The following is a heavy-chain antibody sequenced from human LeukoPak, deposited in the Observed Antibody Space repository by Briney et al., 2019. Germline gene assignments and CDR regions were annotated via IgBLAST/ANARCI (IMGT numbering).Heavy chain of an antibody. J-gene: IGHJ1*01. V-gene: IGHV4-59*01. Sequence: PSETLSLTCTVSGGSLSSYYWSWIRQPAGKGLECIGYIYYIASTNYNPSLKSRVTISIDTSKNQFSLKLTSVTAADTAVYYCAREGLVLGKKYFHHWGQGTLVTVSS. CDR3: AREGLVLGKKYFHH. CDR2: IYYIAST. CDR1: GGSLSSYY. D-gene: IGHD6-19*01.